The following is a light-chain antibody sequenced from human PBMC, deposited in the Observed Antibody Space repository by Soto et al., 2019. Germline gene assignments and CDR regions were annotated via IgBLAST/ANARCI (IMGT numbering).Light chain of an antibody. J-gene: IGKJ4*01. CDR2: DAS. CDR1: QTITYNF. CDR3: QDYGESSST. Sequence: IVLTQSPGTLSLSPGEVATLSCGASQTITYNFLAWYQKKPGLAPRLLVYDASNRATGMPDRFSGSRSGTDFTLTISTLAPEDFAVYYCQDYGESSSTFGGGTRVEI. V-gene: IGKV3D-20*01.